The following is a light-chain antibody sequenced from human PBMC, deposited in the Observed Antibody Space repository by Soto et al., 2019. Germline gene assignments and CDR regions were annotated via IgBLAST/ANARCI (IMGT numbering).Light chain of an antibody. J-gene: IGLJ2*01. CDR1: SSDVGGYNY. CDR2: EVS. Sequence: QSALTQPASVSGSPGQSITISCTGTSSDVGGYNYVSWYQQHPGKAPKLMIYEVSNRPSGVSNHFSGSKSGNTASLTISGLQAEDEADYYCSSYTRSSTLYVVFGGGTKVTVL. V-gene: IGLV2-14*01. CDR3: SSYTRSSTLYVV.